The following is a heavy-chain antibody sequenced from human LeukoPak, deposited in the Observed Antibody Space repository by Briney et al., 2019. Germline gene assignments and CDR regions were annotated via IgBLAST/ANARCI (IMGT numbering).Heavy chain of an antibody. J-gene: IGHJ4*02. V-gene: IGHV4-34*01. D-gene: IGHD3-3*01. CDR3: ARGRIGYSPTYYDFWSGYYLFDY. CDR2: INHSGST. Sequence: SETLSLTCAVYGGSFSGYYWSWIRQPPGKGLEWIGEINHSGSTNYNPSLKSRVTISVDTSKNQFSLKLSSVTAADTAVYYCARGRIGYSPTYYDFWSGYYLFDYWGQGTLVTVSS. CDR1: GGSFSGYY.